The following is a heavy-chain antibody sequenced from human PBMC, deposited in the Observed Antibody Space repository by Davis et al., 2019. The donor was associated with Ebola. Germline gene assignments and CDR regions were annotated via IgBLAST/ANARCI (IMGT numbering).Heavy chain of an antibody. CDR3: AGVTYYYDSSGYYHEYFQH. D-gene: IGHD3-22*01. V-gene: IGHV1-3*01. CDR1: GYTFTSYA. Sequence: ASVKVSCKASGYTFTSYAMHWVRQAPGQRLEWMGWINAGNGNTKYSQKFQGRVTITRDTSASTAYMELSRLRSDDTAVYYCAGVTYYYDSSGYYHEYFQHWGQGTLVTVSS. J-gene: IGHJ1*01. CDR2: INAGNGNT.